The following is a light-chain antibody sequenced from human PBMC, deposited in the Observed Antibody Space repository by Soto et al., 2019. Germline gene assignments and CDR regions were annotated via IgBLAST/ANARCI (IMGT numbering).Light chain of an antibody. Sequence: IQMTPSLSSLSASVGDRVTFTCRASESLSNFLAWYQQKPGRAPNLLIYKASTLQSGVPSRFSGSASGTRFTLTINNLQPDDFGIYYCQQYKSYPWTFGQGTKVDIK. CDR3: QQYKSYPWT. V-gene: IGKV1-5*03. CDR2: KAS. CDR1: ESLSNF. J-gene: IGKJ1*01.